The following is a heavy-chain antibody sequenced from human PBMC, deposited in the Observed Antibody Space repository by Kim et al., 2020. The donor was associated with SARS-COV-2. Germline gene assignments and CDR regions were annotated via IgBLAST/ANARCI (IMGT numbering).Heavy chain of an antibody. Sequence: GGSLTLSCAASGFTFDDYAMHWVRQAPGKGLEWVSGISWNSGSIGYADSVKGRFTISRDNAKNSLYLQMNSLRAEDTALYYCAKDIRQRAWELRLCDAF. CDR2: ISWNSGSI. CDR3: AKDIRQRAWELRLCDAF. J-gene: IGHJ3*01. D-gene: IGHD1-26*01. V-gene: IGHV3-9*01. CDR1: GFTFDDYA.